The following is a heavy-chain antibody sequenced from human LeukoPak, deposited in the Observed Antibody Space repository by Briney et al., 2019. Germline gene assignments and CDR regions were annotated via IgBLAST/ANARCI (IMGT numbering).Heavy chain of an antibody. CDR2: ISAYNGNT. Sequence: ASVKVSCKASGYTFTSYGISWVRRAPGQGLEWMGWISAYNGNTNYAQKLQGRVTMTTDTSTSTAYMELRSLRSDDTAVYYCAREMGPSGVDAFDIWGQGTMVTVSS. J-gene: IGHJ3*02. CDR1: GYTFTSYG. D-gene: IGHD3-10*01. CDR3: AREMGPSGVDAFDI. V-gene: IGHV1-18*01.